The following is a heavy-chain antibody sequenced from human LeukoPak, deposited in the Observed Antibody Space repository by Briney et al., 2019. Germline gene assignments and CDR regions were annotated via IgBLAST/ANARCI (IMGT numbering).Heavy chain of an antibody. CDR2: IKQDGSEK. Sequence: GGSLRLSCAASGFTFSSYWMSWVRQAPGKGLEWVANIKQDGSEKYYVDSVKGRFTISRDNAKNTLYLQMNSLRAEDTAVYYCASWGDCGGDCHSDHFDYWGQGTLVTVSS. CDR1: GFTFSSYW. CDR3: ASWGDCGGDCHSDHFDY. J-gene: IGHJ4*02. D-gene: IGHD2-21*02. V-gene: IGHV3-7*01.